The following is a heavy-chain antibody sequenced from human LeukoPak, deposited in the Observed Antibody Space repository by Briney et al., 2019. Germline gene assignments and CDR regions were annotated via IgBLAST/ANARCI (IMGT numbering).Heavy chain of an antibody. Sequence: PSETLSLTCAVYGGSFSGYYWSWIRQPPGKGLEWIGSIYYSGSTYYNPSLKSRVTISVDTSKNQFSLKLSSVTAADTAVYYCARHYGYSSSWYADYWGQGTLVTVSS. CDR3: ARHYGYSSSWYADY. J-gene: IGHJ4*02. V-gene: IGHV4-34*01. CDR2: IYYSGST. CDR1: GGSFSGYY. D-gene: IGHD6-13*01.